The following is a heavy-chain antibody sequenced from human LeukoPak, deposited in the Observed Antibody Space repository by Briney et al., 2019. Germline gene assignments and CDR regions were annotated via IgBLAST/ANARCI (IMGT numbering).Heavy chain of an antibody. CDR3: ARDPVATVTTAFDY. J-gene: IGHJ4*02. CDR1: GSTFSSYW. V-gene: IGHV3-74*01. CDR2: INSDGSST. D-gene: IGHD4-17*01. Sequence: GGSLRLSCAASGSTFSSYWMHWVRQAPGKGLVWVSRINSDGSSTSYADSVKGRFTISRDNAKNTLYLQMNSLRAEDTAVYYCARDPVATVTTAFDYWGQGTLVTVSS.